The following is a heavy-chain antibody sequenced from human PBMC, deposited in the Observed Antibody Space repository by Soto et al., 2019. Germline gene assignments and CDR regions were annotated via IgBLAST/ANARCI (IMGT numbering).Heavy chain of an antibody. V-gene: IGHV1-24*01. CDR1: GYTLTELS. J-gene: IGHJ6*03. Sequence: ASVKVSCKVSGYTLTELSMHWVRQAPGKGLEWMGGFDPEDGETIYAQKFQGRVTMTEDTSTDTAYMELSSLRSEDTAVYYCAAMLNYYYYMDVWGKGTTVTVSS. CDR2: FDPEDGET. CDR3: AAMLNYYYYMDV. D-gene: IGHD2-2*01.